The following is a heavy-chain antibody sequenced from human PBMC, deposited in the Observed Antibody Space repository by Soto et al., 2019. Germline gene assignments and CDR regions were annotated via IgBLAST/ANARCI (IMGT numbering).Heavy chain of an antibody. J-gene: IGHJ4*02. D-gene: IGHD3-22*01. V-gene: IGHV4-30-2*01. Sequence: SSETLSLTCAVYGGSLSGYYWSWIRQPPGKGLEWIGYIYHSGSTYYNPSLKSRVTISVDRSKNQFSLKLSSVTAADTAVYYCARGTGDYYDSSGGPLDYWGQGTLVTVSS. CDR2: IYHSGST. CDR3: ARGTGDYYDSSGGPLDY. CDR1: GGSLSGYY.